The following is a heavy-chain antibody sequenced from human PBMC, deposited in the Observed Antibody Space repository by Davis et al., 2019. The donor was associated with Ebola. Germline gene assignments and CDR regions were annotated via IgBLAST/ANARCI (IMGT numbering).Heavy chain of an antibody. CDR2: ISYDGGNE. D-gene: IGHD6-19*01. CDR1: GFTFTTYG. J-gene: IGHJ4*02. CDR3: AKDRFRFSSGALDY. V-gene: IGHV3-30*18. Sequence: GESLKISCAGSGFTFTTYGMHWVRQAPGKGLEWVASISYDGGNEYYVDSVKGRFTISRDNSKNTLYLQMDSLGAEDTAVYYCAKDRFRFSSGALDYWGQGTLVTVSS.